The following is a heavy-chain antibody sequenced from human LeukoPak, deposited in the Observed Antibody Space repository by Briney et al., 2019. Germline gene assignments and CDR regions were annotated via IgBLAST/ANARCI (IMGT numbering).Heavy chain of an antibody. J-gene: IGHJ6*02. Sequence: SVKVSCKASGGTFSSYAISWVRQAPGQGLEWMGGIIPIFGTANCAQKFQGRVTITADESTSTAYMELSSLRSEDTAVYYCARDREQQLDGTHYYYYGMDVWGQGTTVTVSS. CDR3: ARDREQQLDGTHYYYYGMDV. CDR2: IIPIFGTA. CDR1: GGTFSSYA. D-gene: IGHD6-13*01. V-gene: IGHV1-69*13.